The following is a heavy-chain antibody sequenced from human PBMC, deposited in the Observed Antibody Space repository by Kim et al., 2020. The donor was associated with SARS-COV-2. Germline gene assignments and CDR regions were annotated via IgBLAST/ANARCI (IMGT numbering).Heavy chain of an antibody. D-gene: IGHD5-12*01. CDR1: GFTFSNAW. CDR3: TTDSWGDGYNWGFHY. J-gene: IGHJ4*02. CDR2: IKSKTDGGTT. Sequence: GGSLRLSCAASGFTFSNAWMSWVRQAPGKGLEWVGRIKSKTDGGTTDYAAPVKGRFTISRDDSKNTLYLQMNSLKTEDTAVYYCTTDSWGDGYNWGFHYWGQGTLVTVSS. V-gene: IGHV3-15*01.